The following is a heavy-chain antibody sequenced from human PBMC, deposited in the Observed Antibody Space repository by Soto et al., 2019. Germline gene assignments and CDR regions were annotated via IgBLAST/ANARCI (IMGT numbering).Heavy chain of an antibody. CDR3: ARFQWLVQGHYYYYYYGMDV. D-gene: IGHD6-19*01. J-gene: IGHJ6*02. CDR2: INPNSGGT. Sequence: ASVKVSCKASGYTFTGYYMHWVRQAPGQGLEWMGWINPNSGGTNYAQKFQGRVTMTRDTSISTAYMELSSLRSEDTAVYYCARFQWLVQGHYYYYYYGMDVWGQGTTVTVSS. CDR1: GYTFTGYY. V-gene: IGHV1-2*02.